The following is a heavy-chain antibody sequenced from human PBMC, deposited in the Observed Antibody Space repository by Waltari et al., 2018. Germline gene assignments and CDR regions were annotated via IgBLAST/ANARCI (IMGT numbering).Heavy chain of an antibody. D-gene: IGHD3-3*01. CDR3: ARLPYYDFWSGYYTDYYYYYMDV. Sequence: QLQLQESGPGLVKPSETLSLTCTVSGGSISSSSYYWGWIRQPPGKGLEWIGSIYYSGRAYHNRTLRSRGTISVDTSKNQFALKMSPVTAADTAGYYCARLPYYDFWSGYYTDYYYYYMDVWGKGTTVTISS. CDR1: GGSISSSSYY. CDR2: IYYSGRA. V-gene: IGHV4-39*07. J-gene: IGHJ6*03.